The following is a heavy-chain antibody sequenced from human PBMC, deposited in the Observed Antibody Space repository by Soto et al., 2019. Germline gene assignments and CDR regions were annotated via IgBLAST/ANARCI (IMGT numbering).Heavy chain of an antibody. CDR3: ARPQVTVTTTQYYYYYYGMDV. V-gene: IGHV3-33*01. Sequence: GGSLRLSCAASGFTFSSYGMHWVRQAPGKGLEWVAVIWYDGSNKYYADSVKGRFTISRDNSKNTLYLQMNSLRAEDTAVYYCARPQVTVTTTQYYYYYYGMDVWGQGTTVTVSS. CDR2: IWYDGSNK. D-gene: IGHD4-17*01. J-gene: IGHJ6*02. CDR1: GFTFSSYG.